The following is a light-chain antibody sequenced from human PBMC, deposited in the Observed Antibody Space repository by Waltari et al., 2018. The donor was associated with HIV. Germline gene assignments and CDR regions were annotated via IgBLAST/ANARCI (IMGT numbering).Light chain of an antibody. J-gene: IGLJ1*01. V-gene: IGLV2-14*03. CDR1: SSYVGGYNY. Sequence: QSALTQPASVSASPGQSIPISCPGTSSYVGGYNYVSWYRQHPGEAPKVIIYEVNRRPSGVSNRFTASKSGNTASLAISGLQPEDEADYFCSSYTSSSTHVFGPGTKVTVL. CDR3: SSYTSSSTHV. CDR2: EVN.